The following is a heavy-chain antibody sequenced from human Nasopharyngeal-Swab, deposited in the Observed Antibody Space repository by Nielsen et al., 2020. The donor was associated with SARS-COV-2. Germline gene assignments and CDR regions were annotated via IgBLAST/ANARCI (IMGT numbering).Heavy chain of an antibody. J-gene: IGHJ4*02. V-gene: IGHV3-23*01. CDR1: GFTFSSYA. CDR2: ISGSGGST. D-gene: IGHD4-17*01. Sequence: GESLKISCAASGFTFSSYAKSWVRQAPGKGLEWVSAISGSGGSTYYADSVKGRFTISRDNSKNTLYLQMNSLRAEDTAVYYCAKVIRGTTVTTAYFDYWGQGTLVTVSS. CDR3: AKVIRGTTVTTAYFDY.